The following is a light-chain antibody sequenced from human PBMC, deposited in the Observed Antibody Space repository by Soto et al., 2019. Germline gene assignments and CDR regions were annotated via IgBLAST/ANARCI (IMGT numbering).Light chain of an antibody. V-gene: IGKV3-15*01. Sequence: VMTQSPATLSVSPGERATLSCRASQSVSTNLAWYQQRPGQAPRLIISGAYTRATGIPARFSGSGSGTEFTLTISSLQPEDFATYFCQQTLTNPFTFGPGTTVHLK. CDR1: QSVSTN. CDR3: QQTLTNPFT. J-gene: IGKJ3*01. CDR2: GAY.